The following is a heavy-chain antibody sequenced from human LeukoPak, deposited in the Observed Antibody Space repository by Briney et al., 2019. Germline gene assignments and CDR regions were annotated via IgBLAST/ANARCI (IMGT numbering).Heavy chain of an antibody. Sequence: PLETLSLTCTVSGGSISSYYWSWIRQPPGKGLEWIGYIYYSGSTNYNPSLKSRVTISVDTSKNQFSLKLSSVTAADTAVYYCARDGMGATSDYWGQGTLVTVSS. CDR2: IYYSGST. J-gene: IGHJ4*02. V-gene: IGHV4-59*01. CDR1: GGSISSYY. D-gene: IGHD1-26*01. CDR3: ARDGMGATSDY.